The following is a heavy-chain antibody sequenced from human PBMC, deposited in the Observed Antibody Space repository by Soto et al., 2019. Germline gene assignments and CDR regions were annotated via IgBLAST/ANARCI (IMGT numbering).Heavy chain of an antibody. CDR3: AREIRRGGVSSSILFDY. CDR1: GGSISSYY. D-gene: IGHD6-13*01. V-gene: IGHV4-59*01. J-gene: IGHJ4*02. Sequence: NPSETLSLTCTVSGGSISSYYWSWIRQPPGKGLEWIGYIYYSGSTNYNPSLKSRVTISVDTSKNQFSLKLSSVTAADTAVCYCAREIRRGGVSSSILFDYWGQGTLVTVSS. CDR2: IYYSGST.